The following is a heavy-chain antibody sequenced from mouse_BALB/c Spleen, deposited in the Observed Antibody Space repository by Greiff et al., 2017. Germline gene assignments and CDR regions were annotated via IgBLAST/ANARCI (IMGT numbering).Heavy chain of an antibody. Sequence: EVKLMESGGGLVQPGGSRKLSCAASGFTFSSFGMHWVRQAPEKGLEWVAYISSGSSTIYYADTVKGRFTISRDNPKNTLFLQMTSLRSEDTAMYYCARSGGNWGYYFDYWGQGTTLTVSS. J-gene: IGHJ2*01. CDR1: GFTFSSFG. CDR3: ARSGGNWGYYFDY. CDR2: ISSGSSTI. V-gene: IGHV5-17*02. D-gene: IGHD4-1*01.